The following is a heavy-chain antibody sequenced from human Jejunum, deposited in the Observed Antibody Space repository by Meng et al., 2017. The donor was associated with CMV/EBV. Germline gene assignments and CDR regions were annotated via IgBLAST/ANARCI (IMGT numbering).Heavy chain of an antibody. Sequence: SGVTFSDNHMDWVRQAPGKGLEWVGRIKNKADNYVTEYAASVRGRFTISRDVPRNSLYLQMNSLKSEDTALYYCGRDSMKGGGFDCWGQGILVTVSS. CDR2: IKNKADNYVT. V-gene: IGHV3-72*01. J-gene: IGHJ4*02. CDR3: GRDSMKGGGFDC. CDR1: GVTFSDNH. D-gene: IGHD3-10*01.